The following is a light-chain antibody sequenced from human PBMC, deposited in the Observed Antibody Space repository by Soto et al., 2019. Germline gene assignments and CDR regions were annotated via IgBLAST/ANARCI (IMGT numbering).Light chain of an antibody. Sequence: IMLTKSPATLSLPPGERATLSCMASQNIRRYLAWYQYKPGKAPRLLIYDVSDRDTGIPARFSGSGSGTDFTLTISRLEPEDFAVYYCQQFSSYPLTFGGGTKVDIK. CDR1: QNIRRY. J-gene: IGKJ4*01. CDR2: DVS. V-gene: IGKV3-11*01. CDR3: QQFSSYPLT.